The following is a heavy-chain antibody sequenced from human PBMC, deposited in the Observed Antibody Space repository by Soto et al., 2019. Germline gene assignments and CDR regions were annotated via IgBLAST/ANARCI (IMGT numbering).Heavy chain of an antibody. V-gene: IGHV1-69*01. CDR2: IIPIFGTE. CDR1: GGTFSSHS. D-gene: IGHD2-2*01. CDR3: STSVYCSTTRCYYYYALDV. J-gene: IGHJ6*02. Sequence: QVQLVQSGAEVKKPGSSVKVSCKVSGGTFSSHSINWVRQAPGQGPEWMGGIIPIFGTENYAQKFQGRVTITADESTSTAYMELSSLTSEYTALYYCSTSVYCSTTRCYYYYALDVWGQGTTVIVSS.